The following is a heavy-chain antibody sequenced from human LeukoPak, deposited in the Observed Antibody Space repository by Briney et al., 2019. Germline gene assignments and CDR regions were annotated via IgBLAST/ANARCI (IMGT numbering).Heavy chain of an antibody. Sequence: GGSLRLSCAASGFTFSTYWMNWGRQAPGKGLEWVAIIKQDGSEEFYVDSVKGRFIISRDNAKNSLYLQMNSLRVEDTAVYYCVGGTGWRLDSWGQGTLVTVSS. J-gene: IGHJ1*01. CDR1: GFTFSTYW. CDR2: IKQDGSEE. D-gene: IGHD6-19*01. V-gene: IGHV3-7*05. CDR3: VGGTGWRLDS.